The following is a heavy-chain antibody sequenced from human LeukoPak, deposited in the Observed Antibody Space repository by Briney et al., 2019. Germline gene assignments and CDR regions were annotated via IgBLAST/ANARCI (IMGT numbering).Heavy chain of an antibody. CDR2: LSYTGKA. CDR1: GVSVSTSH. Sequence: PSETLSLTCNVSGVSVSTSHWNWIRQRPGKGLEWIGCLSYTGKADYNPSLKSRVSISLGSSNNHFSLKLTSVTAADTAVYYCSEGYFEPFDHWGQGILVTVSS. D-gene: IGHD2/OR15-2a*01. V-gene: IGHV4-59*02. J-gene: IGHJ4*02. CDR3: SEGYFEPFDH.